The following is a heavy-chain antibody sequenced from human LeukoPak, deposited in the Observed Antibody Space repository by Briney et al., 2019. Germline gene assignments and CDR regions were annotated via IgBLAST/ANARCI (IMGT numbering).Heavy chain of an antibody. CDR3: ARDKVATITRYYYGMDI. D-gene: IGHD5-24*01. J-gene: IGHJ6*02. V-gene: IGHV3-48*03. CDR1: GFTFSSYE. CDR2: ISSSGSTI. Sequence: PGGSLRLSCAASGFTFSSYEMNWVRQAPGKGLEWVSYISSSGSTIYYADSVKGRFTISRDNAKNSLYLQMNSPRAEDTAVYYCARDKVATITRYYYGMDIWGQGTTVTVSS.